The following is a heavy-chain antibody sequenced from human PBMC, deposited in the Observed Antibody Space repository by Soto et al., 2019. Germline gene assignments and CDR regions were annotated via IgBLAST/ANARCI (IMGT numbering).Heavy chain of an antibody. CDR3: ARDEVAVADNYSYYYGMDA. CDR1: GDSVSSNSAA. Sequence: SQTLSLTCAISGDSVSSNSAARNWIRQSPSRGLEWLGRTYYRSKWYNDYAVSVKSRITINPDTSKNQFSLQLNSVTPEDTAVYYCARDEVAVADNYSYYYGMDAWGQGTTDTVSS. CDR2: TYYRSKWYN. J-gene: IGHJ6*02. V-gene: IGHV6-1*01. D-gene: IGHD6-19*01.